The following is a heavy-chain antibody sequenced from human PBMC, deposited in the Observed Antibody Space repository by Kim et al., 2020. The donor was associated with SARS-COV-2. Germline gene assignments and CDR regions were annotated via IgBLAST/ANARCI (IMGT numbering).Heavy chain of an antibody. J-gene: IGHJ4*02. V-gene: IGHV3-21*01. CDR1: GFTFSSYG. Sequence: GGSLRLSCAASGFTFSSYGMNWVRQAPGKGLEWLSSISTSGTYISYADSVKGRFTISRDNAKNSLDLQMNSLRAEDTAVYYCATDSRGYYFDYWGQGTL. CDR3: ATDSRGYYFDY. CDR2: ISTSGTYI.